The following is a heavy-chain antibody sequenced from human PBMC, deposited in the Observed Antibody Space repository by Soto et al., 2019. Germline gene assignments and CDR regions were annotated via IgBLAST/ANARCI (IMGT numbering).Heavy chain of an antibody. Sequence: SETLSLTCAVYGGSFSGYYWSWIRQPPGKGLEWIGEINHSGSTNYNPSLKSRVTISVDTSKNQFSLKLSSVTAADTAVYYCARGYRHFDYWGQGTLVTVSS. J-gene: IGHJ4*02. CDR1: GGSFSGYY. CDR2: INHSGST. CDR3: ARGYRHFDY. V-gene: IGHV4-34*01. D-gene: IGHD5-12*01.